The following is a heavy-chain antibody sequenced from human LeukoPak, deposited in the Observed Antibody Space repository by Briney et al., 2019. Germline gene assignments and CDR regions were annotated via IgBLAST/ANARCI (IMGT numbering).Heavy chain of an antibody. CDR1: GFTVSSNY. D-gene: IGHD6-13*01. J-gene: IGHJ6*02. V-gene: IGHV3-53*01. Sequence: QSWGSLRLSCAASGFTVSSNYMSWVRQAPGKGLEWVSVIYSGGSTYYADSVKGRFTISRDNSENTLYLQMNSLRAEDTAVYYCAREEQLVYYGMDVWGQGTTVTVSS. CDR2: IYSGGST. CDR3: AREEQLVYYGMDV.